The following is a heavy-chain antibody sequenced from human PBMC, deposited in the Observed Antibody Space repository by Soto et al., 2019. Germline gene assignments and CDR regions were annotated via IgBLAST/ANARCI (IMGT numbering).Heavy chain of an antibody. Sequence: PGESLKISCKGSGYSFTSYWISWVRQMPGKGLEWMGRIDPSDSYTNYSPSFQGHVTISADKSISTAYLQWSSLKASDTAMYYCASSYYYDSSGYYLFDPWGQGTLVTVSS. V-gene: IGHV5-10-1*01. J-gene: IGHJ5*02. CDR3: ASSYYYDSSGYYLFDP. D-gene: IGHD3-22*01. CDR1: GYSFTSYW. CDR2: IDPSDSYT.